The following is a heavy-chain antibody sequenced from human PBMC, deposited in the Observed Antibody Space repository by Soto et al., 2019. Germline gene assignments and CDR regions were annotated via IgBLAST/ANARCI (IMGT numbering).Heavy chain of an antibody. CDR2: ISYDGVNK. J-gene: IGHJ6*02. Sequence: WGSLRLSCAASGFTFSNYGIHWVRQAPGKELQWVAVISYDGVNKFYADSVKGRFTISRDNSKNTLYLEMYSLRAEDTAVYYCARDILVLWFGVDVWGQGTTVTVSS. V-gene: IGHV3-30*03. CDR1: GFTFSNYG. CDR3: ARDILVLWFGVDV. D-gene: IGHD3-10*01.